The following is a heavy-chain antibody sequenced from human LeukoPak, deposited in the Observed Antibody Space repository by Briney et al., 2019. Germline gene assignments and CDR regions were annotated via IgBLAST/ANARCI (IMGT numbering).Heavy chain of an antibody. Sequence: GGSLRLSCAASGFTFDDYAMHWVRHAPGKGLEWVSGISWNSGSIGYADSVKGRFTISRDNAKNSLYLQMNSLRAEDTALYYCAKGYSSGWADAFDIWGQGTMVTVSS. CDR3: AKGYSSGWADAFDI. D-gene: IGHD6-19*01. J-gene: IGHJ3*02. V-gene: IGHV3-9*01. CDR1: GFTFDDYA. CDR2: ISWNSGSI.